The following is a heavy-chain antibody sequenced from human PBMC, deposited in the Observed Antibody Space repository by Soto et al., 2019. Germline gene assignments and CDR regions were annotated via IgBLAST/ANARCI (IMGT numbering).Heavy chain of an antibody. V-gene: IGHV1-18*01. D-gene: IGHD3-10*01. CDR3: ARDSFFTMVRGVITVDY. CDR2: ISAYNGNT. Sequence: ASVKVSCKASGYTFTSYGISWVRQAPGQGLEWMGWISAYNGNTNYAQKLQGRVTMTTDTSTSTAYMELRSLGSDDTAVYYCARDSFFTMVRGVITVDYWGQGTLVTVSS. CDR1: GYTFTSYG. J-gene: IGHJ4*02.